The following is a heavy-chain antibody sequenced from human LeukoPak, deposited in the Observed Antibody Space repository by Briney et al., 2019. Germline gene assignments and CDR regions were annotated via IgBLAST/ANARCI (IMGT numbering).Heavy chain of an antibody. J-gene: IGHJ3*02. D-gene: IGHD3-22*01. CDR1: GGTFSIYA. Sequence: ASVKVSCKPSGGTFSIYAISWVRQAPGQGLEWMGGIIPIFGTANYAQKFQGRVTITTNESTSTAYMELSSLRSEDTAVYYCARDNYYDTRVGAFDIWGQGTMVTVSS. V-gene: IGHV1-69*05. CDR2: IIPIFGTA. CDR3: ARDNYYDTRVGAFDI.